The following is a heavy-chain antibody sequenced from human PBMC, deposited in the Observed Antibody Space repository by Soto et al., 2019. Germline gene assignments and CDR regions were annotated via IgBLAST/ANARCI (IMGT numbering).Heavy chain of an antibody. V-gene: IGHV1-2*04. CDR2: INPNSGGT. J-gene: IGHJ6*02. D-gene: IGHD4-4*01. Sequence: ASVKVSCKASGYTFTGYYMHWVRQAPGQGLEWMGWINPNSGGTNYAQKFQGWVTMTRDTSISTAYMELSRPRSDDTAVYYCARDHNDYSNHYYAMDVCGQGTTVTVSS. CDR3: ARDHNDYSNHYYAMDV. CDR1: GYTFTGYY.